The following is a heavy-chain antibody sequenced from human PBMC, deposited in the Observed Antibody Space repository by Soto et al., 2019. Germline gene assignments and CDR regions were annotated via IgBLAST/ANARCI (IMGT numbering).Heavy chain of an antibody. J-gene: IGHJ3*02. D-gene: IGHD6-19*01. CDR1: GFTFSSYD. V-gene: IGHV3-13*01. Sequence: GGSLRLSCAASGFTFSSYDMHWVRQATGKGLEWVSAIGTAGDTYYPGSVKGRFTISRENAKNSLYLQMNSLRAGDTAVYYCARVTRSPYSSGWYGAVDGAFDIWGQGTMVTVSS. CDR2: IGTAGDT. CDR3: ARVTRSPYSSGWYGAVDGAFDI.